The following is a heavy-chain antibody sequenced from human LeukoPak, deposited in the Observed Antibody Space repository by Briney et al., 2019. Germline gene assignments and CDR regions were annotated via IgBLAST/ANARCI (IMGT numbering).Heavy chain of an antibody. V-gene: IGHV4-34*01. J-gene: IGHJ4*02. CDR1: GGSVSGYY. D-gene: IGHD3-3*01. CDR2: ISHRGRT. Sequence: PSETLSLTCAVYGGSVSGYYWSWIRQPPEKGLEWVGEISHRGRTHYTPSLQSRVTMSVDTSKNQFALNLNSVTAADTAVYYCARVPLRLLEPFDYWGQGILVTVSS. CDR3: ARVPLRLLEPFDY.